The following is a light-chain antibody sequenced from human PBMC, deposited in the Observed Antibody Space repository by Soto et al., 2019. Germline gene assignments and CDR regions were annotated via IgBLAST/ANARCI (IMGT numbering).Light chain of an antibody. V-gene: IGKV1-5*01. J-gene: IGKJ1*01. Sequence: DIQMTQSPSSLSASVGDRITITCRASQSISRYLNWYRHKPGKAPKLLINAASSLERGVPSRFSGGGSGTEFTLTISSLQPDDFATYYCQQYNSYWTLGQGTKVDTK. CDR1: QSISRY. CDR3: QQYNSYWT. CDR2: AAS.